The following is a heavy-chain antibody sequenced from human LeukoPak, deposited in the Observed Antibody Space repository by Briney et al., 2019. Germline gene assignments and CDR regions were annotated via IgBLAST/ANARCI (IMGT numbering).Heavy chain of an antibody. J-gene: IGHJ4*02. Sequence: SETLSLTCTVSGGSISSYYWSWIRQPAGKGLERIGRIYTSGSTNYNPSLKSRVTMSVDTSKNQFSLKLSSVTAADTAVYYCARIGCSSTSCSFDYWGQGTLVTVSS. V-gene: IGHV4-4*07. CDR2: IYTSGST. CDR3: ARIGCSSTSCSFDY. CDR1: GGSISSYY. D-gene: IGHD2-2*01.